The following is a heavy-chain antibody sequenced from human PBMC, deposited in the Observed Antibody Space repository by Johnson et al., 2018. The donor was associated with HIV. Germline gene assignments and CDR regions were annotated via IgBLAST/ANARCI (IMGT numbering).Heavy chain of an antibody. CDR3: ARDDGPPDAFDI. Sequence: QVQLVESGGGVVQPGRSLRLSCAASGFTFSSYAMHWVRQAPGKGLEWVAVISYDGSNKYYADSVKGRFTISRDNSKNTLYLQMNSLRAEDTAVYYWARDDGPPDAFDIWGQGTMVTVSS. V-gene: IGHV3-30-3*01. J-gene: IGHJ3*02. CDR2: ISYDGSNK. D-gene: IGHD5-24*01. CDR1: GFTFSSYA.